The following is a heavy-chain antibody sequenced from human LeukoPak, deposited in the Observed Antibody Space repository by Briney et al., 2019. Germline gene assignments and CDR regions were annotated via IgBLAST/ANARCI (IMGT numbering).Heavy chain of an antibody. J-gene: IGHJ4*02. CDR3: ASNNGD. D-gene: IGHD1/OR15-1a*01. Sequence: GACLRLSCAASGLTFSSYSMNWVRQAPGKGLEWVSYISSSSSTIYYAASVKGRFTISRDNAKNSLYLQMDSLRAEDTAVYYWASNNGDWGQGTLVTVSS. CDR1: GLTFSSYS. V-gene: IGHV3-48*04. CDR2: ISSSSSTI.